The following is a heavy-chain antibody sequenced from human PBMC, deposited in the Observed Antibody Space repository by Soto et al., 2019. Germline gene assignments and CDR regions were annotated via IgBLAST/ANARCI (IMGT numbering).Heavy chain of an antibody. Sequence: SETLSLTCTVSGGSISSGGYYWSWIRQHPGKGLEWIGYIYYSGSTYYNPSLKSRVTISVDTSRNQFSLKLSSVTAADTAVYYCAVTVVPAAIEDYYGMDVWGQGTTVTVSS. CDR3: AVTVVPAAIEDYYGMDV. D-gene: IGHD2-2*01. CDR2: IYYSGST. V-gene: IGHV4-31*03. J-gene: IGHJ6*02. CDR1: GGSISSGGYY.